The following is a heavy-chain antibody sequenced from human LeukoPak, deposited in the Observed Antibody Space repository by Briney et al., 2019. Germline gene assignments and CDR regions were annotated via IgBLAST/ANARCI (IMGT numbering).Heavy chain of an antibody. CDR1: GGTFNSYA. CDR3: ASEPDDYYDSSGYPWYFDY. V-gene: IGHV1-69*05. D-gene: IGHD3-22*01. CDR2: IMPQFGTP. J-gene: IGHJ4*02. Sequence: SVKVSRKASGGTFNSYAINWVRQAPGRGPEWVGGIMPQFGTPSYAQKFQDRVTIITDASTITSYMELGSLRSDDTAMYYCASEPDDYYDSSGYPWYFDYWGQGTLVTVSS.